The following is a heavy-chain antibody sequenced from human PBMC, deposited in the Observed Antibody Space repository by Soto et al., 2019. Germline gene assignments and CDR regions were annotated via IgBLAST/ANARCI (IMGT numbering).Heavy chain of an antibody. Sequence: QVQLVQSGAEVKKPGSSVKVSCKASGGTFSSYAISWVRQAPGQGLEWMGGIIPIFGTANYAQKFQGRVTITADESTSTAYMELSSLRSEVTAVYYCARGDIVVVVAATSYYYYGMDVWGQGTTVTVSS. V-gene: IGHV1-69*01. D-gene: IGHD2-15*01. CDR1: GGTFSSYA. CDR2: IIPIFGTA. J-gene: IGHJ6*02. CDR3: ARGDIVVVVAATSYYYYGMDV.